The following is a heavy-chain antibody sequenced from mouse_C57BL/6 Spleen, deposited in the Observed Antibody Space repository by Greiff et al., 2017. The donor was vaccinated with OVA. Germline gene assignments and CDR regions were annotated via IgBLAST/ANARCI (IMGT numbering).Heavy chain of an antibody. CDR1: GYTFTSYW. D-gene: IGHD2-1*01. J-gene: IGHJ3*01. Sequence: VQLQQSGAELVKPGASVKMSCKASGYTFTSYWITWVKQRPGQGLEWIGDIYPGSGSNNYNEKFKSKATLTVDTSSSTAYMQLSSLTSEDSAVYYCARDGNYDWFAYWGQGTLVTVSA. CDR2: IYPGSGSN. CDR3: ARDGNYDWFAY. V-gene: IGHV1-55*01.